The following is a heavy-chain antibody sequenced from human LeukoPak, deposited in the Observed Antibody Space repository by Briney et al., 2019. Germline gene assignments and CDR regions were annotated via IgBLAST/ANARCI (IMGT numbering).Heavy chain of an antibody. D-gene: IGHD2-21*02. J-gene: IGHJ4*02. CDR1: GFTFSSYS. Sequence: PGGTLRLSCAASGFTFSSYSMNWVRQAPGKGLEWVSYISSSSSTIYYADSVKGRFTISRDNAKNSLYLQMNSLRAEDTAVYYCARDEGGDCVDYWGQGTLVTVSS. V-gene: IGHV3-48*01. CDR3: ARDEGGDCVDY. CDR2: ISSSSSTI.